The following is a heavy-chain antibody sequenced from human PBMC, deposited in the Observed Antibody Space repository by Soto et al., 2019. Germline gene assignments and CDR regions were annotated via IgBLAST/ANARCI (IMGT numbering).Heavy chain of an antibody. CDR2: IYYLGST. J-gene: IGHJ4*02. Sequence: PSSTLSLTCIVSVGSMSEYFWSWMRQSPGKGLEWIGYIYYLGSTDYNPSLKSRVTISVDTSKRQFSLRLTSVTAADTAVYYCARDGYDGSGSPYPAYWGPGTQVTVSS. D-gene: IGHD3-10*01. V-gene: IGHV4-59*01. CDR3: ARDGYDGSGSPYPAY. CDR1: VGSMSEYF.